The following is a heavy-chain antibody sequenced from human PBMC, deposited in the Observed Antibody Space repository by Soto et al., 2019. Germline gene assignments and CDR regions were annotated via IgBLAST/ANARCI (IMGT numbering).Heavy chain of an antibody. D-gene: IGHD1-1*01. CDR1: GFTFSSYE. J-gene: IGHJ4*02. CDR3: ARGGRLELESPDY. V-gene: IGHV3-48*03. Sequence: GGSLRLSCAASGFTFSSYEMNWVRQAPGKGLEWVSYISSSGSTIYYADSVKGRFTISRDNAKNSLYLQMNSLRAEDTAVDYCARGGRLELESPDYWGQGTLVTVSS. CDR2: ISSSGSTI.